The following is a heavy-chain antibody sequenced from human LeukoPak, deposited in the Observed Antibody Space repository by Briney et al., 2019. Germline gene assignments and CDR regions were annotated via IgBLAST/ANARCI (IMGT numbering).Heavy chain of an antibody. J-gene: IGHJ4*02. Sequence: GGSLRLSCAASGFTVSSNYMSWVRQAPGKGLEWVANIRQDGSDKQYVDSVKGRFTISRDNAKNSLYLQTDSLRAEDSAVYYCVRSSRGSSPGYWGRGTLVTVSS. V-gene: IGHV3-7*04. D-gene: IGHD3-10*01. CDR2: IRQDGSDK. CDR3: VRSSRGSSPGY. CDR1: GFTVSSNY.